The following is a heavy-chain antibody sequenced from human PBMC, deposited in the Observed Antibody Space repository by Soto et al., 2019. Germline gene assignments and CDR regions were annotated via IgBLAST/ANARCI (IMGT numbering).Heavy chain of an antibody. Sequence: EVQLLESGGGLVQPGGSLRLSCAASGFTFSSYAMSWVRQAPGKGLEWVSAISGSGGSTYYADSVKGRFTISRDNSKNTLYLQMNSLRAEDTAVYYCATLGWRAIVVVVAAVYWGQGTLVTVSS. D-gene: IGHD2-15*01. V-gene: IGHV3-23*01. CDR3: ATLGWRAIVVVVAAVY. CDR1: GFTFSSYA. J-gene: IGHJ4*02. CDR2: ISGSGGST.